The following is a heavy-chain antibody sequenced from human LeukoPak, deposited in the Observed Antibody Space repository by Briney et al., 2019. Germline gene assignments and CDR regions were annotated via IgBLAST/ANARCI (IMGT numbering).Heavy chain of an antibody. CDR3: TTSLRPGASSSSWYFVDY. D-gene: IGHD6-13*01. CDR2: ISSSGSTI. J-gene: IGHJ4*02. CDR1: GFTFSSYE. Sequence: PGGSLRLSCAASGFTFSSYEMNWVRQAPGKGLEWVSYISSSGSTIYYADSVKGRFTISRDNAKNSLYLQMNSLKTEDTAVYYCTTSLRPGASSSSWYFVDYWGQGTLVTVSS. V-gene: IGHV3-48*03.